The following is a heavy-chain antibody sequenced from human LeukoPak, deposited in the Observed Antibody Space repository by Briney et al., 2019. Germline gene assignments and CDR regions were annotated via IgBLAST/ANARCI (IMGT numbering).Heavy chain of an antibody. CDR1: GGSISSSSYY. V-gene: IGHV4-39*07. D-gene: IGHD6-13*01. J-gene: IGHJ2*01. Sequence: SETLSLTCTVSGGSISSSSYYWGWIRQPPGKGLEWIGSIYYSGSTYYNPSLKSRVTISVDTSKNQFSLKLSSVTAADTAVYYCASALRIAAAGMALSDFDLWGRGTLVTVSS. CDR2: IYYSGST. CDR3: ASALRIAAAGMALSDFDL.